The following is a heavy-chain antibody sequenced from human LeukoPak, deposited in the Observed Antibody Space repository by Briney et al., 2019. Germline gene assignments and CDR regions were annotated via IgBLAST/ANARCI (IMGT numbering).Heavy chain of an antibody. V-gene: IGHV4-30-2*01. CDR2: IYHSGST. CDR3: ARVPYYYYGMDV. Sequence: SETLSLTCAVSGGSISSGGYSWSWIRQPPGKGLEWIGYIYHSGSTYYNPSLKSRVTISVDRSKNQFSLKLSSVTAADTAVYYCARVPYYYYGMDVWGQGTTVAVSS. J-gene: IGHJ6*02. CDR1: GGSISSGGYS.